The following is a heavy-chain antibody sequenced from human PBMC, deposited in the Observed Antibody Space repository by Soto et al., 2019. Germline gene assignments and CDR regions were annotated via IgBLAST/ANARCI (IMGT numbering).Heavy chain of an antibody. CDR3: ARGVGYSGSYYGSYYYGMDV. V-gene: IGHV1-69*13. D-gene: IGHD1-26*01. CDR2: IIPIFGTA. Sequence: GASVKVSCKASGGTFSSYAISWVRQAPGQGLEWMGGIIPIFGTANYAQKFQGRVTITADESTSTAYMELSSLRSEDTAVYYCARGVGYSGSYYGSYYYGMDVWGQGTTVTVYS. CDR1: GGTFSSYA. J-gene: IGHJ6*02.